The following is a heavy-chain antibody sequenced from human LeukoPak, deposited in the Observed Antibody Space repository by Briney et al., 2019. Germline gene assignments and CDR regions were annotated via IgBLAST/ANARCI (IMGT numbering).Heavy chain of an antibody. D-gene: IGHD3-10*01. CDR3: AKQWYGGSAGRMVRGVDV. CDR1: GFTFSSYA. J-gene: IGHJ6*02. CDR2: ISDGGGSA. Sequence: PGGSLRLSCAASGFTFSSYAMSWVRQAPGKGLEWVSTISDGGGSAYYADSVKGRFTISRDNSKNTLYLQMNSLRAEDTAVYYCAKQWYGGSAGRMVRGVDVWGQGTTVTVSS. V-gene: IGHV3-23*01.